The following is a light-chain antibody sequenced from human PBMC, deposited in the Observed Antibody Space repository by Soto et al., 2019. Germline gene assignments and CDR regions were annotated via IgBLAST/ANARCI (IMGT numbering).Light chain of an antibody. CDR2: GAS. CDR3: QQSYNTPRT. Sequence: DIQMTQSPSSLSASVGDRVTITCRASQTISTYLNWYQQKPGKAPNLLIYGASNLQSGVPSTFSGRGSGTDFTLTISRLRPEDFATYYCQQSYNTPRTFGQGTKLEVK. CDR1: QTISTY. V-gene: IGKV1-39*01. J-gene: IGKJ2*01.